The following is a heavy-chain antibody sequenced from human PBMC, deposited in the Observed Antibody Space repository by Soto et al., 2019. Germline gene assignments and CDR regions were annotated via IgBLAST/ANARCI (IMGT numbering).Heavy chain of an antibody. CDR2: IYHSGST. J-gene: IGHJ4*02. CDR1: GFYISSSNW. CDR3: ALATYLEWLFDY. V-gene: IGHV4-4*02. D-gene: IGHD3-3*01. Sequence: SETLSLTCAVSGFYISSSNWWSWVRQPPGKGLEWIGEIYHSGSTNYNPSLKSRVTISVDKSKNQFSLKLSSLRSEDTAVYYCALATYLEWLFDYWGQGTLVTVSS.